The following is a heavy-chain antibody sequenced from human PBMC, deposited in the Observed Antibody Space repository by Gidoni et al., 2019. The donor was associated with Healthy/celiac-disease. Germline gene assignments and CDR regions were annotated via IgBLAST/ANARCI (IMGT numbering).Heavy chain of an antibody. Sequence: EVQLVESGGGLVQPGRSLRLSCTASGFTFGDYAMSWFRQAPGKGLEWVGFIRSKAYGGTTEYAASVKGRFTISRDDSKSIAYLQMNSLKTEDTAVYYCTRDKVGYYYDIWGRGTLVTVSS. V-gene: IGHV3-49*03. J-gene: IGHJ4*02. CDR2: IRSKAYGGTT. CDR3: TRDKVGYYYDI. CDR1: GFTFGDYA. D-gene: IGHD3-22*01.